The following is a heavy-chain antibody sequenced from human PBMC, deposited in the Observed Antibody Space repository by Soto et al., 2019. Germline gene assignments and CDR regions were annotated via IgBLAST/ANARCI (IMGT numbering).Heavy chain of an antibody. CDR3: ARGIGDGYNLDY. CDR2: ISYDGNNN. V-gene: IGHV3-30-3*01. Sequence: QVQLVESGGGVVQPWTSLRLSCAVSGFTFRSYATHWVRQPPGGGLEWVALISYDGNNNYYADSVKGRFTISRDTFKNTLFLQMNSLRREDTAMYYCARGIGDGYNLDYWGQGTLVTVSS. CDR1: GFTFRSYA. D-gene: IGHD5-12*01. J-gene: IGHJ4*02.